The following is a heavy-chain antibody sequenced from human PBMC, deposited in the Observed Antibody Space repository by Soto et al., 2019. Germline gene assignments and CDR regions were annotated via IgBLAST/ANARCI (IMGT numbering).Heavy chain of an antibody. V-gene: IGHV1-18*01. CDR3: ARGVAGYCSSTSCYSDY. J-gene: IGHJ4*02. CDR1: GYTFTSYG. D-gene: IGHD2-2*01. Sequence: ASVKVSCKASGYTFTSYGISWVRQAPGQGLEWMGWISAYNGNTNYAQKLQGRVTMTTDTSTSTAYMELRSLRSDDTAVYYCARGVAGYCSSTSCYSDYWGQGTLVTGS. CDR2: ISAYNGNT.